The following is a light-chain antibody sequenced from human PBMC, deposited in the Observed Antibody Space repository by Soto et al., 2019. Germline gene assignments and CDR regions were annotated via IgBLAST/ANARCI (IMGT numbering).Light chain of an antibody. CDR2: DAS. CDR3: QQYGTSAPWT. Sequence: EIVLTQSPGTLSLSPGERATLSCRASQSVSSSYLAWYQQKPGQAPRLLIYDASSRATGIQDRFSGSGSGTDFTLTISRLEPEDFAVYYWQQYGTSAPWTFGQGTKVEIK. J-gene: IGKJ1*01. V-gene: IGKV3-20*01. CDR1: QSVSSSY.